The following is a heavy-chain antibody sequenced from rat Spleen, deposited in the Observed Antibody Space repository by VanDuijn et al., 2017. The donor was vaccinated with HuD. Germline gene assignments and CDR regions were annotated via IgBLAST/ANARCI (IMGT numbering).Heavy chain of an antibody. CDR2: ISYEGSST. V-gene: IGHV5-22*01. D-gene: IGHD1-4*01. J-gene: IGHJ4*01. CDR3: TRPGITSYVMDD. CDR1: GFTFSDYY. Sequence: EVQLVESGGGLVQPGRSLKLSCAASGFTFSDYYMAWVRQAPKKGLEWVASISYEGSSTYYGDSVKGRFTISRDNAKSTLYLQMNSLRSEDTATYYCTRPGITSYVMDDWGQGASVTVSS.